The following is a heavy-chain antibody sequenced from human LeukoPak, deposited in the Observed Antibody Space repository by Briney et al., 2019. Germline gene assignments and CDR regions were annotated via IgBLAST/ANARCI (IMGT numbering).Heavy chain of an antibody. CDR1: GFTFSSYA. D-gene: IGHD6-13*01. V-gene: IGHV3-23*01. CDR2: ISGSGGST. Sequence: GGSLRLSCAASGFTFSSYAMSWVRQAPGKGLEWVSAISGSGGSTYYADSVKGRFTISRDNSKNTLYLQMNSLRAEDTAVYYCAKGGRRIAAAGTGYLDYWGQGTLVTVSS. J-gene: IGHJ4*02. CDR3: AKGGRRIAAAGTGYLDY.